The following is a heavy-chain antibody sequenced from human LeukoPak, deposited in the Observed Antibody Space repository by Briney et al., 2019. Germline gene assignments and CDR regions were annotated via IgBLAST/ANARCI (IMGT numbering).Heavy chain of an antibody. CDR1: GFTFSSAW. J-gene: IGHJ4*02. V-gene: IGHV3-15*07. CDR3: IADTPPWNPYGLDY. D-gene: IGHD1-1*01. CDR2: IKSKVDGGTT. Sequence: GGSLRLSCAPSGFTFSSAWIHWVRQAPGKGLEWVGRIKSKVDGGTTDYAAPVKGRFTISRDDLENMLYLQMNSLKTEDTAVYYCIADTPPWNPYGLDYWGQGTLVTVSS.